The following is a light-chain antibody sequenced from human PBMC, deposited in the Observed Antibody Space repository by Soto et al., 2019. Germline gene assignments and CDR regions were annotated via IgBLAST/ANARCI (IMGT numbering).Light chain of an antibody. Sequence: QSVLTQPASVSGSPGQSITISCTGTSSDVGGYNYVSWYQRHPGKAPKLMIYEVSNRPSGVSNRFSGSKSGNTASLTISGLQADDEADYYCSSYTSDSTVFGGGTKVTVL. V-gene: IGLV2-14*01. J-gene: IGLJ3*02. CDR1: SSDVGGYNY. CDR3: SSYTSDSTV. CDR2: EVS.